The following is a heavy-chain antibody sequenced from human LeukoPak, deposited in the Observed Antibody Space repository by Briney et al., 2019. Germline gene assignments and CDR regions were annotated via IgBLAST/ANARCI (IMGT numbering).Heavy chain of an antibody. CDR2: ISGSGGST. Sequence: PGGSLRLSCAASGFTFSSYAMSWVRQAPGKELEWVSAISGSGGSTYYADSVKGRFTISRDNSKNTLYLQMNSLRAEDTAVYYCAKDRGSYYAEYFQHWGQGTLVTVSS. J-gene: IGHJ1*01. D-gene: IGHD1-26*01. CDR3: AKDRGSYYAEYFQH. V-gene: IGHV3-23*01. CDR1: GFTFSSYA.